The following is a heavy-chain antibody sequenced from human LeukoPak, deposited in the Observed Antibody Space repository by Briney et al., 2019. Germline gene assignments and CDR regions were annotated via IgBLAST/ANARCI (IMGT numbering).Heavy chain of an antibody. CDR3: ANGVAVAGTPPFDY. V-gene: IGHV3-30*18. Sequence: GRSLRLSCAAPGFTFSSYGMHWVRQAPGKGLEWGAGITYDGSNKYSVDSVKGRFTNSRVNSKNTLYLQMNSLRAEDTALYYCANGVAVAGTPPFDYWGQGTLVTVSS. CDR2: ITYDGSNK. CDR1: GFTFSSYG. D-gene: IGHD6-19*01. J-gene: IGHJ4*02.